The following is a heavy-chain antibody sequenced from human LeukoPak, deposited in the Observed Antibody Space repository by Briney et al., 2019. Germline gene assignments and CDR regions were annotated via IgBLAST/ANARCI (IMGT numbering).Heavy chain of an antibody. CDR2: ISYDGSNK. V-gene: IGHV3-30-3*01. CDR1: GFTFSSYA. CDR3: AKGVWSRVSALDV. J-gene: IGHJ6*02. Sequence: PGGSLRLSCAASGFTFSSYAMHWVRQAPGKGLEWVAVISYDGSNKYYADSVKGRFTISRDNSKNTLYLQMNSLRAEDTAVYYCAKGVWSRVSALDVWGQGTAVTVSS. D-gene: IGHD5/OR15-5a*01.